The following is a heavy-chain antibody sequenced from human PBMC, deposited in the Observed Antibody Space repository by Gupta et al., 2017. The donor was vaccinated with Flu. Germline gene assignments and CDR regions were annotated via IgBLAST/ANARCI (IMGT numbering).Heavy chain of an antibody. V-gene: IGHV3-30*03. Sequence: QVQLVESGGGVVQPGRSLRLSCAASGFTFSSYGMHWVRQAPGKGLEWVAVISYDGSNKYYADSVKGRFTISRDNSKNTLYLQMNSLRAEDTAVYYCAREYYYDSSGYHNWFDPWGQGTLVTVSS. CDR1: GFTFSSYG. CDR2: ISYDGSNK. CDR3: AREYYYDSSGYHNWFDP. D-gene: IGHD3-22*01. J-gene: IGHJ5*02.